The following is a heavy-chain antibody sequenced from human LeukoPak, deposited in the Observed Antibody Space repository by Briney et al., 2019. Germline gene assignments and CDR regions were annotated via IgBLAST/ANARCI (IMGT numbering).Heavy chain of an antibody. CDR2: INPNSGGT. J-gene: IGHJ5*02. CDR1: GYTFTGYY. Sequence: ASVKASCTASGYTFTGYYMHWVRQAPGQGLEWMGWINPNSGGTNYAQKFQGRVTMTRDTSISTAYMELSRLRSDDTAVYYCARVGIAAAGTRWFDPWGQGTLVTVSS. V-gene: IGHV1-2*02. CDR3: ARVGIAAAGTRWFDP. D-gene: IGHD6-13*01.